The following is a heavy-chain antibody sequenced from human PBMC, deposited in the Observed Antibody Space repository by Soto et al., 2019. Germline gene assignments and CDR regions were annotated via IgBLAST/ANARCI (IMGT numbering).Heavy chain of an antibody. V-gene: IGHV1-2*02. CDR3: ARDVQLLHVNWFDP. CDR1: GYTFTGYY. J-gene: IGHJ5*02. CDR2: IKPNSGGT. Sequence: ASVKVSCLASGYTFTGYYMNWVRQAPAQGLEWMGWIKPNSGGTNYAQKFQGRVTMTRDTSISTASMELSRLQCDVSAVKYFARDVQLLHVNWFDPWGQGTLVTGSS. D-gene: IGHD2-2*01.